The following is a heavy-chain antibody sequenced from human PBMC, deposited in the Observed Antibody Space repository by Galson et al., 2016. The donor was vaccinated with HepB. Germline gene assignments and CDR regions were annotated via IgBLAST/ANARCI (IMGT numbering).Heavy chain of an antibody. D-gene: IGHD1-1*01. Sequence: SLRLSCAASGFTFSXXXLHXXXQAXXXGLXXVAXXXFDXXXKXXXDSVRGRFTISXDNSKNTLXLHRNSLRAEDTALYSCARDYNWRGYFDYWGQGTLXXVSS. J-gene: IGHJ4*02. CDR2: XXFDXXXK. CDR3: ARDYNWRGYFDY. V-gene: IGHV3-33*01. CDR1: GFTFSXXX.